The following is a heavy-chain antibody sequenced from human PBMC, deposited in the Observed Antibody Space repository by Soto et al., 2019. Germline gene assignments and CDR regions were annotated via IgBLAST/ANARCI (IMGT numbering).Heavy chain of an antibody. V-gene: IGHV3-23*01. Sequence: GGSLRLSCAASGFTFSSFAMSWVRQTPGKGLEWVSTISDNGGSTYYVDSVKGRFTISRDNSKNTLYLQMNSLRAEDTAVYYCAPSPRYCSGGSCYYFDYWGQGTLVTV. CDR2: ISDNGGST. D-gene: IGHD2-15*01. CDR3: APSPRYCSGGSCYYFDY. CDR1: GFTFSSFA. J-gene: IGHJ4*02.